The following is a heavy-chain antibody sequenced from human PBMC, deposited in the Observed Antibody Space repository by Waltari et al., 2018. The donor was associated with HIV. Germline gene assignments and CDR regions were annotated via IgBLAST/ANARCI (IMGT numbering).Heavy chain of an antibody. V-gene: IGHV3-49*05. CDR1: GFPFGAYG. Sequence: DVQVVESGGGLVKPGRSLRLSCTGSGFPFGAYGVSWFRQAPGKGLEWVGFIRLKGNGGETQYGASVKGRFTISREDSKSVAYLQMNSLEMEDTAVYCCARGGVAVPGIHYWGQGTLVIVSS. J-gene: IGHJ4*02. CDR2: IRLKGNGGET. CDR3: ARGGVAVPGIHY. D-gene: IGHD6-19*01.